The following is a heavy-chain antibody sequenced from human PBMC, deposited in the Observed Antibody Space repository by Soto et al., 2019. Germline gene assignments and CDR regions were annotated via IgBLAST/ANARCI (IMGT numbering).Heavy chain of an antibody. V-gene: IGHV4-61*08. Sequence: SETLSPTCAVSGGSISSGGYSWSWICQPPGKGLEWIGYIYYTGSTKYNPSLNGRVTISVATSKPQFSLQLRSVTAAHSSVYYGAKLWLRFYGMDVGGEGTTVTVSS. CDR1: GGSISSGGYS. D-gene: IGHD5-18*01. CDR3: AKLWLRFYGMDV. CDR2: IYYTGST. J-gene: IGHJ6*01.